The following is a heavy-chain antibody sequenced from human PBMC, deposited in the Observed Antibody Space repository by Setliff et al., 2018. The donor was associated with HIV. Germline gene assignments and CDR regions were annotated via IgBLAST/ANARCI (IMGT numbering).Heavy chain of an antibody. CDR3: ARVGRLHYLTPFYYYGMDV. CDR1: GYTFTSYY. Sequence: PVKVPCKASGYTFTSYYMHWVRQAPGQGLEWMGIINPNSGNTGYAQKFQGRLTMTRNTSISTVNMELSSLRSEDTAVYFCARVGRLHYLTPFYYYGMDVWGQGTTVTVSS. J-gene: IGHJ6*02. CDR2: INPNSGNT. D-gene: IGHD4-4*01. V-gene: IGHV1-46*01.